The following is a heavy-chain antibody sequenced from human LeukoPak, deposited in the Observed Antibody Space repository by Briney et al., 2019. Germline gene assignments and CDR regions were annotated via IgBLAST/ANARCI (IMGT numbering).Heavy chain of an antibody. D-gene: IGHD1-26*01. V-gene: IGHV4-34*01. CDR2: INHSGST. CDR1: GGSFSGYY. Sequence: SETLSLTCAVYGGSFSGYYWSWIRQPPGKGLEWIGEINHSGSTNYNPSLKSRVTISVDTSKNQFSLKLSSVTAADTAVYYCARVRSGSYYFDYWGQGTLVTVSS. J-gene: IGHJ4*02. CDR3: ARVRSGSYYFDY.